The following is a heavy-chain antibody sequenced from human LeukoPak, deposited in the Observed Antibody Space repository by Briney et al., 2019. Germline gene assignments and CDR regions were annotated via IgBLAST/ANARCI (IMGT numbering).Heavy chain of an antibody. CDR2: ISSSSSYI. CDR3: ARHSYGLKGRFGP. CDR1: GFTFSSYS. V-gene: IGHV3-21*01. J-gene: IGHJ5*02. D-gene: IGHD5-18*01. Sequence: GGSLRLSCAASGFTFSSYSMNWVRQAPGKGLEWVSSISSSSSYIYYADSVKGRFTISRDNAKNSLYLQMNSLRAEDTAVYYCARHSYGLKGRFGPWGQGTLVTVSS.